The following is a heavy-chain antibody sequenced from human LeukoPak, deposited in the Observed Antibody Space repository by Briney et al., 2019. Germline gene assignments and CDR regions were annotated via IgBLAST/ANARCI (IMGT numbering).Heavy chain of an antibody. D-gene: IGHD6-13*01. J-gene: IGHJ4*02. CDR2: FDPEDGET. V-gene: IGHV1-24*01. Sequence: ASVKVSCKISGYTLTEVSMHWVRQAPGKGLEWMGRFDPEDGETLSAQRFQGRLTMTEDTSADTAYMELSSLTSDDTALYYCATGTVSSSWLGIFDFWGQGTMVTVSS. CDR1: GYTLTEVS. CDR3: ATGTVSSSWLGIFDF.